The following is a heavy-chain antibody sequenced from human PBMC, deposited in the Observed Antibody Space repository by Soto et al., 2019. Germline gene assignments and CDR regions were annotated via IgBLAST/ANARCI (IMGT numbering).Heavy chain of an antibody. V-gene: IGHV1-24*01. CDR2: FDPEDGET. D-gene: IGHD6-19*01. Sequence: ASVKVSCKVSGYTLTELSMHWVRQAPGKGLEWMGGFDPEDGETIYAQKFQGRVTMTEDTSTDTAYMELSSLRSEDTAVYYCATEEEYSSGWSRRFFDDGGRGTLVTVSS. J-gene: IGHJ4*02. CDR3: ATEEEYSSGWSRRFFDD. CDR1: GYTLTELS.